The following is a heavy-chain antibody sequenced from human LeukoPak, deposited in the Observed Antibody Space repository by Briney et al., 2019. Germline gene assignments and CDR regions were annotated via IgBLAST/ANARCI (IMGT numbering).Heavy chain of an antibody. CDR3: ARVGSGYFRGRDY. V-gene: IGHV3-53*04. J-gene: IGHJ4*02. Sequence: GGSLRLSCAATGFTVSSNYMSWVRQAPGKGLEWVSVIYSGGSTYYADSVKGRFTFSRHNSKNTLYLQMNSLRAEDTAVYYCARVGSGYFRGRDYWGQGTLVTVSS. D-gene: IGHD3-22*01. CDR2: IYSGGST. CDR1: GFTVSSNY.